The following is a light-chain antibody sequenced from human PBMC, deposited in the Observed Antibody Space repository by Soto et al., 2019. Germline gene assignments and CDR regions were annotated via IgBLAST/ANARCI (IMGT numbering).Light chain of an antibody. Sequence: QAVVTQPPSASGTPGQRVTISCSGSSPNIGSNTVNWYQQLPGTAPKLLIYSNNQRPSGVPDRFSGSKSGTSASLAISGLQSEDEADYYCAAWDDSLNGAVFGGGTKVTVL. CDR3: AAWDDSLNGAV. J-gene: IGLJ2*01. CDR1: SPNIGSNT. CDR2: SNN. V-gene: IGLV1-44*01.